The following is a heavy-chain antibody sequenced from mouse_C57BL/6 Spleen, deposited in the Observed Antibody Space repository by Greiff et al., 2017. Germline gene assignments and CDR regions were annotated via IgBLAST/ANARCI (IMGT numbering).Heavy chain of an antibody. CDR2: INPNNGGT. CDR1: GYTFTDYY. V-gene: IGHV1-26*01. Sequence: EVQLQQSGPELVKPGASVKISCKASGYTFTDYYMNWVKQSHGKSLEWIGDINPNNGGTSYNQKFKGKATLTVDKSSSTAYMELRSLTSEDSAVYYCAFYYGSDYWYFDVWGTGTTVTVSS. D-gene: IGHD1-1*01. J-gene: IGHJ1*03. CDR3: AFYYGSDYWYFDV.